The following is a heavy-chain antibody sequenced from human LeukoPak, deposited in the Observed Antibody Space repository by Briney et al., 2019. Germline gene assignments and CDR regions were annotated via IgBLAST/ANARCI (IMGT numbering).Heavy chain of an antibody. CDR1: GGTFSSYA. D-gene: IGHD1-26*01. Sequence: ASVKFSCKASGGTFSSYAISWVRQAPGQGLEWMGGIIPIFGTANYAQKFQGRVTITADESTSTAYMELSSLRSEDTAVYYCARVVVGANPQGVFDYWGQGTLVTVSS. CDR2: IIPIFGTA. J-gene: IGHJ4*02. CDR3: ARVVVGANPQGVFDY. V-gene: IGHV1-69*13.